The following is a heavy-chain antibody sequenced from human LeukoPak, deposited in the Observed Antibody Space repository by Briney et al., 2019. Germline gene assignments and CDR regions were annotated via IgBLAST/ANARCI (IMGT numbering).Heavy chain of an antibody. CDR1: GGSISSYY. D-gene: IGHD3-22*01. J-gene: IGHJ3*02. CDR2: IYTSGST. CDR3: AAYDSIVNAFDI. Sequence: ETSETLSLTCTVSGGSISSYYWSWIRQPAGKGLEWIGRIYTSGSTNYNPSLKSRVTMSVDTSKNQSSLKLSSVTAADTAVYYCAAYDSIVNAFDIWGQGTMVTVSS. V-gene: IGHV4-4*07.